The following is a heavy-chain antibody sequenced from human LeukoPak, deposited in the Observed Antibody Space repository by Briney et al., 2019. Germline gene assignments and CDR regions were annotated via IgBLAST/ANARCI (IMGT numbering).Heavy chain of an antibody. Sequence: GGSLRLSCAASGFTFSDYYMSWIRQAPGKGLEWVSYISSSSSYTNYADSVKGRFTISIDNAKNSLYLQMNSLRAEDTAVYYCARHLNSSSWLVYFDYWGQGTLVTVSS. J-gene: IGHJ4*02. CDR1: GFTFSDYY. CDR2: ISSSSSYT. D-gene: IGHD6-13*01. CDR3: ARHLNSSSWLVYFDY. V-gene: IGHV3-11*06.